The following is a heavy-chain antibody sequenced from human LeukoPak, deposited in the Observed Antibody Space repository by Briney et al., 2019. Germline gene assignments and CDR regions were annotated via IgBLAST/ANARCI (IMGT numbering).Heavy chain of an antibody. CDR1: GYSISSGYY. D-gene: IGHD6-19*01. CDR2: MYYSGIT. CDR3: ARHTLRWLPDN. J-gene: IGHJ4*02. V-gene: IGHV4-38-2*01. Sequence: PSETLSLTCAVSGYSISSGYYWGWIRQPPGQGLAWIGSMYYSGITYYNPSLKSRVTISVDTSKNLFSLKLSSVTAADTAAYYCARHTLRWLPDNWGQGTLVTVSS.